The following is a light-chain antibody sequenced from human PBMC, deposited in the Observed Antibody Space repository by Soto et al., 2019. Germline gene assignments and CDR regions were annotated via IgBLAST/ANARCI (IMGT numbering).Light chain of an antibody. CDR3: QQYDNWPPVT. J-gene: IGKJ1*01. CDR2: GAS. CDR1: QSVSSN. V-gene: IGKV3-15*01. Sequence: EVVMTQSPATLSVSPGERATLSCRASQSVSSNLAWYQQKPGQAPRLLIYGASTRATGIPARFSGTGSGTEFTLTISSLQSEDFAVYYCQQYDNWPPVTFGQGTKVEVK.